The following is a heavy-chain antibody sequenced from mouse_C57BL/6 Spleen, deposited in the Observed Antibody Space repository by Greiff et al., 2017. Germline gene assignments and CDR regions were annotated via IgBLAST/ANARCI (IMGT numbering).Heavy chain of an antibody. CDR2: INPYNGGT. CDR3: ARYLLWYFDV. CDR1: GYTFTDYY. V-gene: IGHV1-19*01. D-gene: IGHD5-1*01. Sequence: EVQLQQSGPVLVKPGASVKMSCKASGYTFTDYYMNWVKQSHGKSLEWIGVINPYNGGTSYNQKFKGKATLTVDKSSSTAYMELNSLTSEDSAVYYCARYLLWYFDVWGTGTTVTVSS. J-gene: IGHJ1*03.